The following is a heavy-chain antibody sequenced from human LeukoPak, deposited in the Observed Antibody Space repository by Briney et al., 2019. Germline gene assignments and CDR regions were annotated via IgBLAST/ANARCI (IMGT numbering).Heavy chain of an antibody. Sequence: SETLSLTCDVSGGSISSSTYSWAWIRQTPGEGLEWLGTIYYSGTTYSSPSLKSRVTMSIDTSKNQLSLNLTSVTAADTALYYCARSDYYYMDVWDNGTTVTVSS. CDR3: ARSDYYYMDV. V-gene: IGHV4-39*07. J-gene: IGHJ6*03. CDR1: GGSISSSTYS. D-gene: IGHD1-14*01. CDR2: IYYSGTT.